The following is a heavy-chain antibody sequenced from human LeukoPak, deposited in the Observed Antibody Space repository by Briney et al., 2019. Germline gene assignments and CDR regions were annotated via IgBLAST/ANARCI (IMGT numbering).Heavy chain of an antibody. Sequence: ASVKVSCKASGYTFTNYGLSWVRQAPGHGLEWMGWISGDSGDTKYAQKFQGRVTMTRDTSISTAYMELSRLRSDDTAVYYCARASFYEAFDYWGQGTLVTVSS. V-gene: IGHV1-2*02. CDR3: ARASFYEAFDY. CDR2: ISGDSGDT. CDR1: GYTFTNYG. D-gene: IGHD2-2*01. J-gene: IGHJ4*02.